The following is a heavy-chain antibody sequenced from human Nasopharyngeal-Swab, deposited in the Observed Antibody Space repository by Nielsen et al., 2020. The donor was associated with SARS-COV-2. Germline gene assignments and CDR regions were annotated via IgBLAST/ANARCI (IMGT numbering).Heavy chain of an antibody. D-gene: IGHD2-15*01. CDR3: ARLGYCSGGSCFSGDY. V-gene: IGHV1-18*01. CDR2: ISAYNGNT. CDR1: GYTFTSYG. Sequence: ASVTVSCKASGYTFTSYGISWVRQAPGQGLEWMGWISAYNGNTNYAQKLQGRVTMTTDTSTSTAYMELRSLRSDDTAVYYCARLGYCSGGSCFSGDYWGQGTLVTVSS. J-gene: IGHJ4*02.